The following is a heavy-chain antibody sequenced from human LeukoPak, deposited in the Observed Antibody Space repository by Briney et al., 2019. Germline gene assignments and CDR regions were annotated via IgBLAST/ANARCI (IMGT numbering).Heavy chain of an antibody. CDR2: ISGYNGDT. CDR3: ARDLGQQLPEGVDY. V-gene: IGHV1-18*01. J-gene: IGHJ4*02. CDR1: GYTFTSYG. Sequence: ASVKVSCKASGYTFTSYGITWERQAPGQGFEWIGWISGYNGDTNYAQNLQGRVTLTTDSSTSTAYMELRSLTSDDTAVYYCARDLGQQLPEGVDYWGQGALVTVSS. D-gene: IGHD6-13*01.